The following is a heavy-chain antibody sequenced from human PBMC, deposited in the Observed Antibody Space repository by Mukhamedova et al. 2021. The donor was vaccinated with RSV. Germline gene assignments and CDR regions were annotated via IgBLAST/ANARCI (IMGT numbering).Heavy chain of an antibody. Sequence: GGGLEWIGYIYYGGVTHYSPSLKSRVLISIDTSKNQFSLQLNSVTAADTAVYYCARYYYDNTGYYLIPDYWGQGALVTVSA. CDR3: ARYYYDNTGYYLIPDY. D-gene: IGHD3-22*01. CDR2: IYYGGVT. J-gene: IGHJ4*02. V-gene: IGHV4-31*02.